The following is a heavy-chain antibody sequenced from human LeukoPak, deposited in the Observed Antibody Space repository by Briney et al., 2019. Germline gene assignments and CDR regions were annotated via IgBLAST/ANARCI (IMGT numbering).Heavy chain of an antibody. V-gene: IGHV1-2*02. CDR3: AREHSVGATRD. CDR1: GYTFIGYY. D-gene: IGHD1-26*01. J-gene: IGHJ4*02. CDR2: INPNSGDT. Sequence: ASVKVSCKASGYTFIGYYMHWVRQAPGQGLEWMGWINPNSGDTNYAQKFQGRVTMTRDTSITTAYMELSRLRSDDTAVYYCAREHSVGATRDWGQGTLLTVSS.